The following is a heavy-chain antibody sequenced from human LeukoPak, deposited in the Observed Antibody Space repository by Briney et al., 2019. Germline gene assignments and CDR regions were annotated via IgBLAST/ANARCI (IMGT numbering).Heavy chain of an antibody. CDR2: INSDGSST. D-gene: IGHD6-13*01. CDR3: ARDRSSSWSAEFDY. V-gene: IGHV3-74*01. Sequence: GGSLRLSCVASGFTFSSYWMHWVRQAPGKGLVWVSRINSDGSSTSYADSVKGRFTISRDNAKNTLYLQMNSLRAEDTAVNYCARDRSSSWSAEFDYWGQGTLVTVSS. J-gene: IGHJ4*02. CDR1: GFTFSSYW.